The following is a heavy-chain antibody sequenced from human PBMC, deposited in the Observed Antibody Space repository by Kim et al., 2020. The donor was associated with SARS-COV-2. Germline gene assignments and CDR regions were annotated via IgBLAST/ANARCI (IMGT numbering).Heavy chain of an antibody. CDR2: FFLDTDRA. Sequence: SLRLSCAVSGFTLDIHAMHWVRQAPGQGLEWVSGFFLDTDRADYAASVKGRCTVSRDNAKKTIYLQMNNLRAEDTAFYYCSKDLSPGGADVWGQGTT. V-gene: IGHV3-9*01. J-gene: IGHJ6*02. CDR1: GFTLDIHA. D-gene: IGHD4-17*01. CDR3: SKDLSPGGADV.